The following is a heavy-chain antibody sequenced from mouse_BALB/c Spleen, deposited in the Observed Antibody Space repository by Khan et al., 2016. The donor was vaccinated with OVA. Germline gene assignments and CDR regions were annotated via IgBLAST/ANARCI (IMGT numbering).Heavy chain of an antibody. CDR2: IWAGGSK. CDR1: GFSLTDYA. V-gene: IGHV2-6-5*01. CDR3: DKDPPYYGLDY. J-gene: IGHJ4*01. Sequence: QVRLQQSGPGLVAPSQSLSITCTVSGFSLTDYAVSWIRQPPGKGLEWLGVIWAGGSKYYTSVLKSRLSISKDNSRSQVFLKVSSLQTDDTAIYYCDKDPPYYGLDYWGQGTSVTVSS.